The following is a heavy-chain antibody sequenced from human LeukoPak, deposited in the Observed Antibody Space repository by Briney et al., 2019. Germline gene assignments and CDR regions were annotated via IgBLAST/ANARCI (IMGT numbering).Heavy chain of an antibody. D-gene: IGHD6-6*01. V-gene: IGHV4-34*01. CDR1: GGSFSGYY. CDR2: IYHSGST. CDR3: ARGEDSSSSFFDY. J-gene: IGHJ4*02. Sequence: SETLSLTCAVYGGSFSGYYWSWVRQPPGKGLEWIGEIYHSGSTNYNPSLKSRVTISVDTSKNQFSLKLSSVTAADTAVYYCARGEDSSSSFFDYWGQGTLVTVSS.